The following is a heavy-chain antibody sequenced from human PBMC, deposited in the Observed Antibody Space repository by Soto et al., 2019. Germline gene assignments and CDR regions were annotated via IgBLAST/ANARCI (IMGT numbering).Heavy chain of an antibody. CDR1: GYTFTGYY. CDR3: ARDQGKDYGDYIEYFQH. V-gene: IGHV1-2*02. CDR2: INPNSGGT. J-gene: IGHJ1*01. Sequence: QVQLVQSGAEVKKPGASVKVSCKASGYTFTGYYMHWVRQAPGQGLEWMGWINPNSGGTNYAQKFQGRVTMTRDTSISTAYRELSRLRSDDTAVYYCARDQGKDYGDYIEYFQHWGQGTLVTVSS. D-gene: IGHD4-17*01.